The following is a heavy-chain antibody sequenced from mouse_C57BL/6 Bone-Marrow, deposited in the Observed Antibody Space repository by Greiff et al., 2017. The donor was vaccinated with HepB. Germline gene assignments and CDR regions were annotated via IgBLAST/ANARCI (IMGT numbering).Heavy chain of an antibody. J-gene: IGHJ4*01. CDR3: TADSSGYNDAMDY. V-gene: IGHV14-4*01. Sequence: EVQLQESGAELVRPGASVKLSCTASGFNIKDDYMHWVKQRPEQGLEWIGWIDPENGATEYASKFQGKAIITADTSSNTAYQQLSSLTYEDTAVYYCTADSSGYNDAMDYWGQGTSVTVSS. CDR1: GFNIKDDY. D-gene: IGHD3-2*02. CDR2: IDPENGAT.